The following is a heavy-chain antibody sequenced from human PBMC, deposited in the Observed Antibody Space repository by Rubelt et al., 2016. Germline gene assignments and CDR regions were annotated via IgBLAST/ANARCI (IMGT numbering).Heavy chain of an antibody. Sequence: VQLVESGGVLVQPGGSLRLSCAASGFTFSDYYMSWIRQAPGKGLEWVSSISGSTTSIVYADSVTGRFTISRDNAKSSLYLQMNSLRVEDTAVYYCATGGGIDYWGQGTLVTVSS. CDR3: ATGGGIDY. CDR2: ISGSTTSI. V-gene: IGHV3-11*06. D-gene: IGHD3-16*01. J-gene: IGHJ4*02. CDR1: GFTFSDYY.